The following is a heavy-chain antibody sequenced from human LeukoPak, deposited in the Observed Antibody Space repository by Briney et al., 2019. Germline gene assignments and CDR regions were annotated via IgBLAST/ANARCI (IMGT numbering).Heavy chain of an antibody. CDR3: ARTYSSGQGAYY. J-gene: IGHJ4*02. CDR1: GDSISSSGCY. V-gene: IGHV4-39*07. Sequence: PSETLSLTCTVSGDSISSSGCYWGWLRQPPGMGLEWIGSIHNSGTTYFNPSLKSRVTISVDASKNQFSLKLSSVAAADTAIYYCARTYSSGQGAYYWGRGTLVTVSS. CDR2: IHNSGTT. D-gene: IGHD3-22*01.